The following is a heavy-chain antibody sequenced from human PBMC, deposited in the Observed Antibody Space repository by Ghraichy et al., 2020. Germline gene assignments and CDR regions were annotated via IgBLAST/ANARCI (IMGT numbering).Heavy chain of an antibody. V-gene: IGHV4-39*01. Sequence: SETLSLTCTVSGGSFSSSDYSWGWIRQPPGKGLEWIGNIYYSGTTYYNPSLRSRVTISVDTSKNQFSLRLSSVTAADTAVYYCARRGATEFDSWGQGTLVTVSS. CDR3: ARRGATEFDS. J-gene: IGHJ4*02. D-gene: IGHD1-1*01. CDR1: GGSFSSSDYS. CDR2: IYYSGTT.